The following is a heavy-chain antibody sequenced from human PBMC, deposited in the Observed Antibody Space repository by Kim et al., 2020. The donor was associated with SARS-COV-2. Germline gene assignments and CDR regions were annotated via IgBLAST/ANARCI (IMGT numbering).Heavy chain of an antibody. CDR1: GFTFSSYS. Sequence: GGSLRLSCAASGFTFSSYSMNWVRQAPGKGLEWVSSISSSSSYIYYADSLKGRFTISRDNAKNSLYLQMNSLRAEDTAVYYCARALVVTATDFDYWGQGTLVTVSS. CDR2: ISSSSSYI. D-gene: IGHD2-21*02. CDR3: ARALVVTATDFDY. J-gene: IGHJ4*02. V-gene: IGHV3-21*01.